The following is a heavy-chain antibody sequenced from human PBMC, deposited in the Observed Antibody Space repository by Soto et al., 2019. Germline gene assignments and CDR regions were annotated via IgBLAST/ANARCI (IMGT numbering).Heavy chain of an antibody. Sequence: ASVKVSCKASGYSFISYYLHWVRQAPGQGLEWMGWINPKSGGTKYPQKFQGRVTMTRDTSLSTVYMTLTRLTSDDTAVYYCARDLAKGGGSAGFDYWGQGTLVTVSS. J-gene: IGHJ4*02. CDR2: INPKSGGT. CDR1: GYSFISYY. D-gene: IGHD1-26*01. V-gene: IGHV1-2*02. CDR3: ARDLAKGGGSAGFDY.